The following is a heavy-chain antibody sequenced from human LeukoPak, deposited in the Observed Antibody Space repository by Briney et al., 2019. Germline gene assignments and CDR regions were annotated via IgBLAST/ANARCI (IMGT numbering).Heavy chain of an antibody. V-gene: IGHV1-69*04. CDR1: GGTFSSYA. D-gene: IGHD4-17*01. J-gene: IGHJ3*02. Sequence: GSSAKVSCKASGGTFSSYAISWVRQAPGQGLEWMGRIIPILGIANYAQKFQGRVTITADKSTSTAYMELSSLRSEDTAVYYCARNYGDYPLTAFDIWGQGTMVTVSS. CDR3: ARNYGDYPLTAFDI. CDR2: IIPILGIA.